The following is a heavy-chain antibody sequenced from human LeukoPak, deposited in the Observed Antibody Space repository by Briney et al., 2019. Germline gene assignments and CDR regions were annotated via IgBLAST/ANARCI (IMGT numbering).Heavy chain of an antibody. CDR3: ANTHCDSSPIAWNF. J-gene: IGHJ4*02. D-gene: IGHD6-6*01. Sequence: PSETLSLTCAVSGGSISSSNWWSWVRQAPGKGLEWVSGLSDAGVRIFYSDSVKGRFTISRDNSKNTLYLQMDSLRAEDTAVYYCANTHCDSSPIAWNFWGQGTLVTVSS. CDR1: GGSISSSN. V-gene: IGHV3-23*01. CDR2: LSDAGVRI.